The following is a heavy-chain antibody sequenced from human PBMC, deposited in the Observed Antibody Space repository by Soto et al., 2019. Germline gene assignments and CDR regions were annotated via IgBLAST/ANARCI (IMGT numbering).Heavy chain of an antibody. CDR1: GFTFSTYG. CDR2: ISGSGYNT. V-gene: IGHV3-23*01. D-gene: IGHD3-22*01. CDR3: VKQLLSLIVVADAFDI. Sequence: EVQLLESGGTVVQPGGSLRLSCAASGFTFSTYGVSWVRQAPGKGLEWVSSISGSGYNTFYADSVKGRFTISRDNSNNTVHLLMYNLRADDTALYYCVKQLLSLIVVADAFDIWGQGTMVTVSS. J-gene: IGHJ3*02.